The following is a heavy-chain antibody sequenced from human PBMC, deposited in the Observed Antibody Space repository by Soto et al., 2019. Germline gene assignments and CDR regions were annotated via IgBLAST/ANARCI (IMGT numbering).Heavy chain of an antibody. D-gene: IGHD3-22*01. J-gene: IGHJ3*01. V-gene: IGHV3-21*01. CDR3: ARLVDFDGSGYGV. CDR2: ISGDSNYK. CDR1: GFSFSGYN. Sequence: PGGSLRLSCVASGFSFSGYNINWVRQAPWKGLEWVSSISGDSNYKYYAASVQGRFTISRENAKNSLYLQMNSMRAEDTAVYYCARLVDFDGSGYGVWGQGTMVTVSS.